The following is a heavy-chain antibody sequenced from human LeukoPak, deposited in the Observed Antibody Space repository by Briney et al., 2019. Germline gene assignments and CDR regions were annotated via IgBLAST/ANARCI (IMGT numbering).Heavy chain of an antibody. Sequence: GGSLRLPCAASGFTFSNYGMYWVRQAPGKGLEWVTFIPFDGSNKYYADSVKGRFTISRDNSKNTLYLQMNSLRAEDTAVYYCAKDHRVYDNSAFLDSWGQGTLVTVSS. V-gene: IGHV3-30*02. CDR3: AKDHRVYDNSAFLDS. J-gene: IGHJ4*02. CDR1: GFTFSNYG. D-gene: IGHD3-22*01. CDR2: IPFDGSNK.